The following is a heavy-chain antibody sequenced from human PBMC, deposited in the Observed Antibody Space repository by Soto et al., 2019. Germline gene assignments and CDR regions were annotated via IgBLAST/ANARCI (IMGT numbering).Heavy chain of an antibody. D-gene: IGHD2-15*01. Sequence: SVKVSCKASGDTFSSYAISWVRQAPGQGLEWMGGIIPIFGTTIYAQKFQGRVSITADESTSTAYMGLSSLRSEDTAVYYCARFEGGPHSYFDYWGQGTLVTVSS. CDR1: GDTFSSYA. V-gene: IGHV1-69*13. CDR2: IIPIFGTT. CDR3: ARFEGGPHSYFDY. J-gene: IGHJ4*02.